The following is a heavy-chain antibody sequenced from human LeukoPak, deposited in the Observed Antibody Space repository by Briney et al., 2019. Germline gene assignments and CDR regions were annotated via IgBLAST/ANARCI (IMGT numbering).Heavy chain of an antibody. CDR3: ARDTPDRYCSGGSCYRSDLGKYFQH. CDR2: ISSSSSYI. Sequence: PGGSLRLSCAASGFTFSSYSMNWVRQAPGKGLEWVSSISSSSSYIYYADSVKGRFTISRDNAKNSLYLQMNSLRAEDTAVYYCARDTPDRYCSGGSCYRSDLGKYFQHWGQGTLVTVSS. V-gene: IGHV3-21*01. D-gene: IGHD2-15*01. J-gene: IGHJ1*01. CDR1: GFTFSSYS.